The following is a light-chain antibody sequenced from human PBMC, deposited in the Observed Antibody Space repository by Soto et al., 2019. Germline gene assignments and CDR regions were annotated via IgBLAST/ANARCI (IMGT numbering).Light chain of an antibody. J-gene: IGKJ5*01. CDR2: AAS. V-gene: IGKV1-12*01. CDR3: QQTDSFPLT. CDR1: QGIGSW. Sequence: DIQMTQSPSSVSASVGDRVTITWRASQGIGSWVAWYQQKPGKAPKVLIFAASNLQSGVPSRFSGSGSGTDFTLTISSLQPEDFATYYCQQTDSFPLTFGQGTRLEIK.